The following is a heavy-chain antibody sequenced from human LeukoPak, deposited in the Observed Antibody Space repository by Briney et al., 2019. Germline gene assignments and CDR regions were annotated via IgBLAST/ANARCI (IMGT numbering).Heavy chain of an antibody. CDR1: GGSISSGDYY. D-gene: IGHD3-10*01. V-gene: IGHV4-30-4*01. CDR2: IYYSGST. CDR3: ARVKITMVRGVIKNPFDY. J-gene: IGHJ4*02. Sequence: PSETLSLTCTVSGGSISSGDYYWSWIRQPPGKGLEWIGYIYYSGSTYYNPSLKSRVTISVDTSKNQFSLKLSSVTAADTAVYYCARVKITMVRGVIKNPFDYWGQGTLVTVSS.